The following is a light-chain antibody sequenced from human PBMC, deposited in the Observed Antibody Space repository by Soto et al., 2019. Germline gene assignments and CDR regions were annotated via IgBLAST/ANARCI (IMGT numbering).Light chain of an antibody. CDR2: GAS. J-gene: IGKJ4*01. CDR1: QSVSSSY. V-gene: IGKV3-20*01. CDR3: QQYSSSPLT. Sequence: EIVLTQSPGTLPLSPGERATLSCRASQSVSSSYLAWYQQKPGQAPRLLIYGASSSATCIPDRFSGSGSGTDFTLTISRLEPDDVAVYYWQQYSSSPLTFGGGIKVEVK.